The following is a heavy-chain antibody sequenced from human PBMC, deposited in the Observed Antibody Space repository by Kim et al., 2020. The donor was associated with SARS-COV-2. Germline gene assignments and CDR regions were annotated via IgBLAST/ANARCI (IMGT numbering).Heavy chain of an antibody. D-gene: IGHD2-15*01. V-gene: IGHV4-31*03. Sequence: SETLSLTCTVSGGSISSGGYHWSWIRQHPGKGLEWIGYIYYSGSTYYNPSLKSRVTISVDTSKNQFSLKLSSVTAADTAVYYCARDPGMAYCSGGSCYDYWGQGTLVTVSS. CDR3: ARDPGMAYCSGGSCYDY. CDR1: GGSISSGGYH. CDR2: IYYSGST. J-gene: IGHJ4*02.